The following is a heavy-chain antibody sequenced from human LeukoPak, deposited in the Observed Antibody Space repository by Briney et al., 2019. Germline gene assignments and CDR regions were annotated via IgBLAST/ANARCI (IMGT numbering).Heavy chain of an antibody. D-gene: IGHD2/OR15-2a*01. Sequence: PSETLSLTCTVSGGSISSYYWSWIRQPPGKGLEWIGYIYYSGSTNYNPSLKSRVTISVDTSKNQFSLKLSSVTAADTAVYYCARADFRDYYYYGMDVWGQGTTVTVSS. CDR3: ARADFRDYYYYGMDV. CDR1: GGSISSYY. V-gene: IGHV4-59*01. J-gene: IGHJ6*02. CDR2: IYYSGST.